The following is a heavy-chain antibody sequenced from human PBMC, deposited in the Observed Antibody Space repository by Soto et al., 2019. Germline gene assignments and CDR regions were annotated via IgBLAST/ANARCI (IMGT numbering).Heavy chain of an antibody. CDR2: IYYSRST. CDR3: ARHTPAISISDH. CDR1: GGSISSSSYS. Sequence: QLQLQESGPGLVKPSETLSLACTVSGGSISSSSYSWGWIRQPPGKGLEWIGSIYYSRSTYYNPSLKTRATISVDTSRNQFSLKLSSVTAADTAVYSCARHTPAISISDHWGQGTLVTVSS. J-gene: IGHJ4*02. D-gene: IGHD2-15*01. V-gene: IGHV4-39*01.